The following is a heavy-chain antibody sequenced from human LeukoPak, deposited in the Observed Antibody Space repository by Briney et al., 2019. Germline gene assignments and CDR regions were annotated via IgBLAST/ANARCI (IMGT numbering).Heavy chain of an antibody. CDR2: IIPIFGTA. V-gene: IGHV1-69*13. CDR1: GYTFTSYA. Sequence: VASVKVSCKASGYTFTSYAISWVRQAPGQGLEWMGGIIPIFGTANYAQKFQGRVTITADESTSTAYMELSSLRSEDTAVYYCARSLRFRYSGYVPSYNWFDPWDQGTLVTVSS. J-gene: IGHJ5*02. CDR3: ARSLRFRYSGYVPSYNWFDP. D-gene: IGHD5-12*01.